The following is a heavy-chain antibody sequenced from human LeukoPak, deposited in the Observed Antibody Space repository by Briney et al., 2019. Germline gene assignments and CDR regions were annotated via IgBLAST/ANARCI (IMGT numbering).Heavy chain of an antibody. Sequence: GGSLRLSCAASGFTFSSYGMHWVRQAPGKGLEWVAFIRYDGSNKYYADSVKGRFTISRDNSKNTLSLQMNSLRAEDTAIYYCATYRQVLLPFESWGQGTLVAVSS. J-gene: IGHJ4*02. V-gene: IGHV3-30*02. CDR2: IRYDGSNK. CDR1: GFTFSSYG. CDR3: ATYRQVLLPFES. D-gene: IGHD2-8*02.